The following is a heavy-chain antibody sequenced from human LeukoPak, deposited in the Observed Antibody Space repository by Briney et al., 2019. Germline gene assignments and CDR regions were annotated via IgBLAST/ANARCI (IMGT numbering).Heavy chain of an antibody. Sequence: SQTLSLTCTVSADSISSGGHYWSWIRQHPGKGLESIGFMRHSGSTSHNPSLKGRVAISVDASKNQFSLRLSSVTAADTAVYYCARGGNRFRGFYFDYWGQGSLVTVSS. CDR2: MRHSGST. CDR3: ARGGNRFRGFYFDY. CDR1: ADSISSGGHY. V-gene: IGHV4-31*03. D-gene: IGHD3-10*01. J-gene: IGHJ4*02.